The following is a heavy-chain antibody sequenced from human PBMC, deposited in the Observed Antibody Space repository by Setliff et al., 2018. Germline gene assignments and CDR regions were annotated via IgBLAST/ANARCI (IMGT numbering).Heavy chain of an antibody. Sequence: ESLTISCKGSGYRFTTYWIGWVRQMPGKGLEWMGIVFSGDSDTRYSPSFQGQVTMSADKSINTAYLQWSSLKASDTAMYYCARLGAPASHDAFDIWGQGTMVTVSS. CDR1: GYRFTTYW. J-gene: IGHJ3*02. D-gene: IGHD6-25*01. V-gene: IGHV5-51*01. CDR2: VFSGDSDT. CDR3: ARLGAPASHDAFDI.